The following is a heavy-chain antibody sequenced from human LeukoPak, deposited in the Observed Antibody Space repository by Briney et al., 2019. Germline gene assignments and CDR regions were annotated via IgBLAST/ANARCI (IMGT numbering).Heavy chain of an antibody. CDR3: AKATFYHDISGYYHLDY. Sequence: PGGSLRLSCAASGFTFSTYWMHWVRQAPGKGLEWVAVIWYDGSNEYYADSVKGRFTISRDSSKNTLYLQMNSLRDEDTAVYYCAKATFYHDISGYYHLDYWGQGTLVTVSS. V-gene: IGHV3-33*06. J-gene: IGHJ4*02. CDR1: GFTFSTYW. D-gene: IGHD3-22*01. CDR2: IWYDGSNE.